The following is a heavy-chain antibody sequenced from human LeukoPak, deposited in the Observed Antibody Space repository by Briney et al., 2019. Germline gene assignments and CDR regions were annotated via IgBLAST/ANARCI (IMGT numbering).Heavy chain of an antibody. J-gene: IGHJ5*02. CDR2: ISYDGSNK. CDR1: GFTFSSYG. CDR3: AKDRVGYCSGGSCYSEAYWFDP. D-gene: IGHD2-15*01. Sequence: SLRLSCAASGFTFSSYGMHWVRQAPGKGLEWVAVISYDGSNKYYADSVKGRFTISRDNSKNTLYLQMNSLRAEDTAVYYCAKDRVGYCSGGSCYSEAYWFDPWGQGTLVTVSS. V-gene: IGHV3-30*18.